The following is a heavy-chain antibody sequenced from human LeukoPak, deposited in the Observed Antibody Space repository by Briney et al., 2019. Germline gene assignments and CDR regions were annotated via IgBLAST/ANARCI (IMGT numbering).Heavy chain of an antibody. CDR3: AREMATIDVFDY. V-gene: IGHV3-53*05. CDR1: GFTVSSNY. D-gene: IGHD5-24*01. Sequence: GGSLRLSCAASGFTVSSNYMSWVRQAPGKGLEWVSVIYSGGSTYYADSVKGRFTISRDNSKNTLYLQMNSLRAEDTAVYYCAREMATIDVFDYWGQGTLVTVSS. J-gene: IGHJ4*02. CDR2: IYSGGST.